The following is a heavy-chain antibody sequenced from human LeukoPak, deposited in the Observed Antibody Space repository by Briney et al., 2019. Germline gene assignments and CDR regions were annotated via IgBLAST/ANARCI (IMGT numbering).Heavy chain of an antibody. D-gene: IGHD1-26*01. J-gene: IGHJ4*02. CDR1: GFTFSSYE. CDR3: AREGGEWELLRTFDY. Sequence: GGSLRLSCAASGFTFSSYEMNWVRQAPGKGLEWVSYISSSGSTIYYADSVKGRFTISRDNVKNSLYLQMNSLRAEDTAVYYCAREGGEWELLRTFDYWGQGTLVTVSS. CDR2: ISSSGSTI. V-gene: IGHV3-48*03.